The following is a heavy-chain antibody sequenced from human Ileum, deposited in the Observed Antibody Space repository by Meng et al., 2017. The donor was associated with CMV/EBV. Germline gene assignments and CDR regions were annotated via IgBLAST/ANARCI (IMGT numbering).Heavy chain of an antibody. CDR1: GGSITSGNYY. Sequence: QVQVQASGPGLVQPSQAQFLRSTVSGGSITSGNYYLSWIRQPPGRGLEWIGYIYYSGSPYYKPSLKSRVTISLDTSKNQFSLNLRSVTATDSAVYYCVRQVVAASFDYWGQGALVTVSS. CDR2: IYYSGSP. CDR3: VRQVVAASFDY. V-gene: IGHV4-30-4*08. J-gene: IGHJ4*02. D-gene: IGHD2-15*01.